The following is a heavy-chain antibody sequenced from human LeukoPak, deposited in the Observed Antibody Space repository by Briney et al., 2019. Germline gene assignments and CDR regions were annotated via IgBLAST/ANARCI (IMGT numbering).Heavy chain of an antibody. CDR2: IYYSGST. D-gene: IGHD1-7*01. CDR1: GGSINSYY. CDR3: ARVKLNWNLYYYGMDV. J-gene: IGHJ6*02. Sequence: SETLSLTCTVSGGSINSYYWSWIRQPPGKGLEWIGYIYYSGSTNYNTYLKSRVTISVGTSKEHFFLKMRSATAADTDMYYCARVKLNWNLYYYGMDVWGQGTTVTVSS. V-gene: IGHV4-59*12.